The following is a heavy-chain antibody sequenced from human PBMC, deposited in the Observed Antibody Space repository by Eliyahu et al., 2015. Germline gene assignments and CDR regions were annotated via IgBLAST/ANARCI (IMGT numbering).Heavy chain of an antibody. Sequence: EVQLVQSGAELKKXGESLKISCXGSGYSFTSQYXXGXVRQMPGNGLEWMGIIFPGDSDVKXSPSFQGQVTISVDKSISTAYLQWSSLKASDTALYYCARGLVGYNYGYFDFWGQGTLVTVSS. CDR2: IFPGDSDV. D-gene: IGHD5-18*01. CDR3: ARGLVGYNYGYFDF. V-gene: IGHV5-51*01. CDR1: GYSFTSQYX. J-gene: IGHJ4*02.